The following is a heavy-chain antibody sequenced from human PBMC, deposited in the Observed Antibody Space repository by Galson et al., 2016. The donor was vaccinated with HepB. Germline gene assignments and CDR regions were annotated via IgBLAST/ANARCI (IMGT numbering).Heavy chain of an antibody. D-gene: IGHD1-1*01. Sequence: SLRLSCAASGFTFSSYWMTWVRQAPGKGLEYVACIKEDGSEKHYVDSVRGRFTISRDNARNSVSLQMNSLRAEDTAVYYCTNSGGYHFYGLGVWGQGTTVAVSS. CDR2: IKEDGSEK. CDR3: TNSGGYHFYGLGV. V-gene: IGHV3-7*01. CDR1: GFTFSSYW. J-gene: IGHJ6*02.